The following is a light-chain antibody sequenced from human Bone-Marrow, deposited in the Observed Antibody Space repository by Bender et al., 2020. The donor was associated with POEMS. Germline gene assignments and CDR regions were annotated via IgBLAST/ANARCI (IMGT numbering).Light chain of an antibody. V-gene: IGLV1-50*01. CDR2: RNT. CDR3: AAWDDSLQAYV. Sequence: QSVLTQAPSVSGAPGQRVTISCTGRSSNIGALYDVHWYQQVPGTAPKLLIYRNTRRPSGVPDRFSGSKSGTSASLAISGLRSEDEADYYCAAWDDSLQAYVFGTGTKVTVL. J-gene: IGLJ1*01. CDR1: SSNIGALYD.